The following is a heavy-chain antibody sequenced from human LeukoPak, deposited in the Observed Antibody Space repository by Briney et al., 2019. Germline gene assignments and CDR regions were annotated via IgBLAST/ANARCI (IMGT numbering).Heavy chain of an antibody. CDR2: IYWDDDK. V-gene: IGHV2-5*02. Sequence: SGPTLVNPTQTLTLTCTFSGFSLSISGVGVGWIRQPPGKALEWLALIYWDDDKRYSPSLKSRLTITKDTSKNQVVLTMTNMDPVDTATYYCAHSQTYYYDSSGYYYFDYWGQGTLVTVSS. D-gene: IGHD3-22*01. CDR1: GFSLSISGVG. J-gene: IGHJ4*02. CDR3: AHSQTYYYDSSGYYYFDY.